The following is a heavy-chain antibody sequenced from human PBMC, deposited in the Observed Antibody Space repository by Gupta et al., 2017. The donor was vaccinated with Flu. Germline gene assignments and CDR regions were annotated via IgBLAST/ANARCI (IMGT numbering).Heavy chain of an antibody. V-gene: IGHV3-74*03. D-gene: IGHD4-17*01. CDR2: INPDGSST. J-gene: IGHJ4*02. Sequence: SSYLQWVRQAPGKGLVWVSRINPDGSSTTYAESVKGRFTISRDNAKNTLYLQMHSLGDDDTAVYYCATVTSGCWGQGTLVTVSS. CDR3: ATVTSGC. CDR1: SSY.